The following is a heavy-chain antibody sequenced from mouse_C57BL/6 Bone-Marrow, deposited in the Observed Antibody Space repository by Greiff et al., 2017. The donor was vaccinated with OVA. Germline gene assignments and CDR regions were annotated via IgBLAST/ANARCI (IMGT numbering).Heavy chain of an antibody. Sequence: VQLQQSGPELVKPGASVKISCKASGYTFTDYYMNWVKQSHGKSLEWIGDINPNNGGTSYNQKFKGKATLTVDKSSSTAYMELRSLTSEDSAVYYCARGGQLRLWFAYWGQGTLVTVSA. CDR1: GYTFTDYY. CDR3: ARGGQLRLWFAY. J-gene: IGHJ3*01. V-gene: IGHV1-26*01. CDR2: INPNNGGT. D-gene: IGHD3-2*02.